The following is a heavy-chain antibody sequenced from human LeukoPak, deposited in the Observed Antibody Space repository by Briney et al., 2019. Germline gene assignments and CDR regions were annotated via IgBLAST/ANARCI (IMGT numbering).Heavy chain of an antibody. D-gene: IGHD2-2*01. CDR1: GFTFSSYA. CDR3: AKKFRVVVPAAPVA. CDR2: ISGSGGST. J-gene: IGHJ4*02. Sequence: GGSLRLSCAASGFTFSSYAMSWVRQALGKGLEWVSAISGSGGSTYYADSVKGRFTISRDNSKNTLYLQMNSLRAEDTAVYYCAKKFRVVVPAAPVAWGQGTLVTVSS. V-gene: IGHV3-23*01.